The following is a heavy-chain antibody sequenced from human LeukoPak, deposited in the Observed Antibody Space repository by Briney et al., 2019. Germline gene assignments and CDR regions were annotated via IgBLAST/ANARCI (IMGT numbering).Heavy chain of an antibody. CDR3: AKMRTPTAHSGDAFDI. V-gene: IGHV3-30*18. D-gene: IGHD4-17*01. CDR1: GFTFSSYG. CDR2: ISYDGSNK. Sequence: GGSLRLSCAASGFTFSSYGIHWVRQAPGKGLEWVAVISYDGSNKYYVDSVKGRFTISRDNSKNTLNLQMNSLRAEDAAVYYCAKMRTPTAHSGDAFDIWGQGTMVTVSS. J-gene: IGHJ3*02.